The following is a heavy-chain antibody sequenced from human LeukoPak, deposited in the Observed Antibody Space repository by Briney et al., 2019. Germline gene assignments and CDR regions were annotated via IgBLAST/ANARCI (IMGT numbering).Heavy chain of an antibody. CDR2: IYHSVT. Sequence: SETLSLTCAVSGYSISSGYYWGWIRQPPGKGLEWIGNIYHSVTYYHPSLKSRVTISVDTSMNQFSLKLRSVTAADTAVYYCARSACSSTDCPNFDIWGQGTLVTVSS. CDR3: ARSACSSTDCPNFDI. J-gene: IGHJ4*02. V-gene: IGHV4-38-2*01. CDR1: GYSISSGYY. D-gene: IGHD2-2*01.